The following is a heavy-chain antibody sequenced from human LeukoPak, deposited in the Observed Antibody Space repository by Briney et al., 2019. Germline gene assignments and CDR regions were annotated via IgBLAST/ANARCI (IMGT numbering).Heavy chain of an antibody. CDR2: INPNSGGT. J-gene: IGHJ4*02. Sequence: ASVKVSCKASGYTFTGYYMHWVRQAPGQGLEWMGWINPNSGGTNYAQKFQGRVTMTRDTSISTAYMELSRLRSDDTAVYYCARTSIFGVVIIGDYWGQGTLVTVSS. D-gene: IGHD3-3*01. CDR3: ARTSIFGVVIIGDY. V-gene: IGHV1-2*02. CDR1: GYTFTGYY.